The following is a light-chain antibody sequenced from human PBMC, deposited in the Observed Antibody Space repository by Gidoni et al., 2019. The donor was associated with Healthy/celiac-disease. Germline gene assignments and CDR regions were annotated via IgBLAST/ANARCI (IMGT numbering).Light chain of an antibody. CDR3: QQANSFLGLT. J-gene: IGKJ4*01. CDR1: QGISSW. V-gene: IGKV1-12*01. CDR2: AAS. Sequence: DIQMTQSPSSVSASVGDRVTITCRASQGISSWLALYQQKPGKAPKLLIYAASSLQSGVPSRFSGSGSGTDFTLTISSLQPEDFATYYCQQANSFLGLTFGGGTKVEIK.